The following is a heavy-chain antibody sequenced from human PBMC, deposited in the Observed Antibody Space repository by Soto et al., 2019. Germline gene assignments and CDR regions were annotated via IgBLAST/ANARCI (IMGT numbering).Heavy chain of an antibody. D-gene: IGHD3-16*02. CDR2: IKSKSDGETT. V-gene: IGHV3-15*07. Sequence: EVQLVESGGGLVKPGGSLRLSCAASGFTFSRAWMNWVRQAPGKGLEWVGRIKSKSDGETTDYASPVRGRFTISRDDSKDTLYLQVNRLKTEDTCLYFCATNKRNRWTLDLWGQGTTVTVSS. CDR1: GFTFSRAW. CDR3: ATNKRNRWTLDL. J-gene: IGHJ6*02.